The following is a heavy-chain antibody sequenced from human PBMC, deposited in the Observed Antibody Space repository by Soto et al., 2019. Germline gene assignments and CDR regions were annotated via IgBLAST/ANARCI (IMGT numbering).Heavy chain of an antibody. CDR3: ARGGYSSAPVGLYFDY. CDR2: ISYDGTNK. Sequence: GGSLRLSCAASGFTFSSCGTHWVRQAPGKGLEWVAVISYDGTNKYYVDSVKGRFTISRDNSKNTLSLQMNSLRAEDTAMYYCARGGYSSAPVGLYFDYWGQGTLVTVSS. D-gene: IGHD6-19*01. J-gene: IGHJ4*02. CDR1: GFTFSSCG. V-gene: IGHV3-30*03.